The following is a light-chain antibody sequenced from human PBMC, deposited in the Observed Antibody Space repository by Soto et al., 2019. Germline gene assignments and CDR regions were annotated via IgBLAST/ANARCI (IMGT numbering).Light chain of an antibody. CDR3: QQYNNWPYT. J-gene: IGKJ2*01. CDR2: AAS. CDR1: QSVSRN. V-gene: IGKV3-15*01. Sequence: EIVMTQSTATLSVSPGERATLSCRASQSVSRNLAWYQQKPGQAPRLLIYAASTRATGIPARFSGNGSGTEFTLTISSLQSEDFAVYYCQQYNNWPYTFGQGTKLEIK.